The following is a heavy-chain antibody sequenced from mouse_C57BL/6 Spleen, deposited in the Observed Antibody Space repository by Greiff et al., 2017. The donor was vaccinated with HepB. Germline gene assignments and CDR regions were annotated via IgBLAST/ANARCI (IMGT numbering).Heavy chain of an antibody. CDR2: IDPSDSYT. D-gene: IGHD2-2*01. J-gene: IGHJ4*01. CDR1: GYTFTSYW. Sequence: QVQLQQPGAELVRPGPSVKLSCKASGYTFTSYWMHWVKQRPGQGLEWIGVIDPSDSYTNYNQKFKGKATLTVDTSSSTAYMQLSSLTSEDSAVYYAARSGGYYYAMDYWGQGTSVTVSS. V-gene: IGHV1-59*01. CDR3: ARSGGYYYAMDY.